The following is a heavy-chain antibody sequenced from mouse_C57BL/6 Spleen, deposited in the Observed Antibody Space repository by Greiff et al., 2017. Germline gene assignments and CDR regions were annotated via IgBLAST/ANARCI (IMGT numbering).Heavy chain of an antibody. V-gene: IGHV1-82*01. CDR3: ARSGGYDSYYFDY. Sequence: QVQLQQSGPELVKPGASVKISCKASGYAFSSSWMNWVKQRPGKGLEWIGRIYPGDGDTNYNGKFKGKATLTADKSSSTAYMQLCSLTSEDSAVYFCARSGGYDSYYFDYWGQGTTLTVSS. J-gene: IGHJ2*01. CDR2: IYPGDGDT. CDR1: GYAFSSSW. D-gene: IGHD2-2*01.